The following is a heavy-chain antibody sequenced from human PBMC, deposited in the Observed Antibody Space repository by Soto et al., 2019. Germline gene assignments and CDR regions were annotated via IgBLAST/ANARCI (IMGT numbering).Heavy chain of an antibody. CDR3: ARGSNRGWLERDN. CDR2: MKDNGSP. Sequence: QVQLQQWGTGLLKPSETLSLTCAVYGGSFSGNFWSWIRQPPGKGLEWIGEMKDNGSPNYNPSLKRRVIISVDPSKNQLSLRLNSVTVADTAVYYCARGSNRGWLERDNWGRGTLVTVSS. J-gene: IGHJ4*02. V-gene: IGHV4-34*02. CDR1: GGSFSGNF. D-gene: IGHD6-19*01.